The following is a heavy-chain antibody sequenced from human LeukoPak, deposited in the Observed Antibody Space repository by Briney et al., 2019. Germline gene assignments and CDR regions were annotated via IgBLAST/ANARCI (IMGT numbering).Heavy chain of an antibody. V-gene: IGHV3-7*01. CDR1: GFSFSNHY. CDR3: TRVIVAVPGYFDYFDF. Sequence: GGSLRLSCTASGFSFSNHYMRWIRQAPGKGLESVANINEDGSNKWHLGSVKGRFTVSRDNARNSMYLQMNSLRVEDTAVYYCTRVIVAVPGYFDYFDFWGQGVLVTVSS. CDR2: INEDGSNK. D-gene: IGHD6-19*01. J-gene: IGHJ4*02.